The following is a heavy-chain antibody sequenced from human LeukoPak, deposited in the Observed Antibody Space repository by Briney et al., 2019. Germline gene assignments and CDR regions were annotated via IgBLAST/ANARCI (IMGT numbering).Heavy chain of an antibody. V-gene: IGHV1-58*01. CDR2: IIVGSGET. CDR3: AAESYSDGCCWFDP. CDR1: LFTFSASS. D-gene: IGHD6-25*01. Sequence: GASVNLSSRTSLFTFSASSVQGVRHARGQRFEVMGWIIVGSGETSYAQTLQDRITITRDMSTSTVYMDLTSLRPDDTAVYYCAAESYSDGCCWFDPWGQGTLVTVSS. J-gene: IGHJ5*02.